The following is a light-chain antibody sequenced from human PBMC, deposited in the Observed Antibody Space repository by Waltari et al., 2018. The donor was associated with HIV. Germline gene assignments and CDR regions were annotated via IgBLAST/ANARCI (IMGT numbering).Light chain of an antibody. CDR3: CSYANAGRT. J-gene: IGLJ2*01. CDR2: EIT. V-gene: IGLV2-23*02. Sequence: QSALTQPASVSGSPGQSITISCIGITNDVGNYNLVSWYQQHPGKAPKLIIYEITKRPSWVSNRFSGSKSGNTASLTISGLQADDEADYYCCSYANAGRTFGGGTKLTVL. CDR1: TNDVGNYNL.